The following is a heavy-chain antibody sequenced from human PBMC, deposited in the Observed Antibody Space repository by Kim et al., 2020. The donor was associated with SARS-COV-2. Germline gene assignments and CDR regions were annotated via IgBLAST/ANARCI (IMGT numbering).Heavy chain of an antibody. CDR3: ARDIYSNNWGGGYYYGMDV. J-gene: IGHJ6*02. Sequence: GGSLRLSCAASGFTFSNYPMHWVRQAPGKGLEWVAVISYDGSNKYYADSVKGRFTISRDNSKNTLYLQMKSLRAEDTAMYYCARDIYSNNWGGGYYYGMDVWGQGTTVTVSS. CDR2: ISYDGSNK. CDR1: GFTFSNYP. D-gene: IGHD6-13*01. V-gene: IGHV3-30*01.